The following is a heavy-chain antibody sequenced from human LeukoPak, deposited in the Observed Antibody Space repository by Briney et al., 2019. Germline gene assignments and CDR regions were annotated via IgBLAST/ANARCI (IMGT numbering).Heavy chain of an antibody. J-gene: IGHJ4*02. CDR3: ARETYDSSGYYYGYDY. D-gene: IGHD3-22*01. CDR2: IYYSGST. Sequence: PSETLSLTCTVSGGSISSYYWSWIRQPPGKGLEWIGYIYYSGSTNYNPSLKSRVTISVDTFKNQFSLKLSSVTAADTAVYYCARETYDSSGYYYGYDYWGQGTLVTVSS. CDR1: GGSISSYY. V-gene: IGHV4-59*01.